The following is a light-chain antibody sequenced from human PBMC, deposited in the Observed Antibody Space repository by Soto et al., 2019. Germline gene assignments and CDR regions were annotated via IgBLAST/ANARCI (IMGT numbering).Light chain of an antibody. Sequence: EIVLTQSPGTLSLSPGERATLSCRASQSVSSFYLAWYQQSAGQAPRLLIYGASTRATGIPDRFSGSGSGTDFILTISRLEPEDFAVYYCQQYGAWPRTFGQGTKVEIK. V-gene: IGKV3-20*01. CDR3: QQYGAWPRT. CDR2: GAS. CDR1: QSVSSFY. J-gene: IGKJ1*01.